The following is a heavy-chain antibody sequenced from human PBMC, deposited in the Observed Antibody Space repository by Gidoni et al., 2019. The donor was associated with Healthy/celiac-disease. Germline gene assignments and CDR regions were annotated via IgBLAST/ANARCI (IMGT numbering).Heavy chain of an antibody. D-gene: IGHD2-2*01. Sequence: QLQLPESGPGLVKPSETLSLTCTVSGGSISSSSYYWGWIRQPPGKGLEWIGSIYYSGSNYYNPSLKSRVTISVDTSKNQFSLKLSSVTAADTAVYYCARQGWYCSSTSCYDGWFDPWGQGTLVTVSS. CDR3: ARQGWYCSSTSCYDGWFDP. CDR2: IYYSGSN. J-gene: IGHJ5*02. CDR1: GGSISSSSYY. V-gene: IGHV4-39*01.